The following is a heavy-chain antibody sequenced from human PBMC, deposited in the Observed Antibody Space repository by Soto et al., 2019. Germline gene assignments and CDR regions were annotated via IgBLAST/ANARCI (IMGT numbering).Heavy chain of an antibody. Sequence: GGSLRLSCAASGFTFSSYAMSWVRQAPGKGLEWVSAISGSGGSTYYADSVKGRFTISRDNSKNTLYLQMNSLRAEDTAVYYCAKDEVYDSSGYLTDAFDIWGQGTMVTVSS. D-gene: IGHD3-22*01. J-gene: IGHJ3*02. CDR1: GFTFSSYA. V-gene: IGHV3-23*01. CDR2: ISGSGGST. CDR3: AKDEVYDSSGYLTDAFDI.